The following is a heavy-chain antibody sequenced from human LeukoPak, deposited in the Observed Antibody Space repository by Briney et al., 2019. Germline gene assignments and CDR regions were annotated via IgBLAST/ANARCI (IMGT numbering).Heavy chain of an antibody. CDR2: ISAYNGNT. D-gene: IGHD2-2*02. CDR3: ARVRRIVVVPAAIPDWFDP. CDR1: GYTFTSYG. V-gene: IGHV1-18*01. J-gene: IGHJ5*02. Sequence: ASVNVSCKASGYTFTSYGISWVRPAAGQGLEWMGWISAYNGNTNYAQKLQGRVTMTTDTSTSTAYMELRSLRSDDTAVYYCARVRRIVVVPAAIPDWFDPWGQGTLVTVSS.